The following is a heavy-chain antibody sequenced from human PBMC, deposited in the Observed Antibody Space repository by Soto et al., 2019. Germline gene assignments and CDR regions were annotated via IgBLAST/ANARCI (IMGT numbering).Heavy chain of an antibody. V-gene: IGHV4-38-2*01. CDR1: GYSISSGYY. CDR3: ARARRLDYDFWTYFDY. D-gene: IGHD3-3*01. Sequence: LSLTCAVSGYSISSGYYWGWIRQPPGKGLEWIGSIYHSGSTYYNPSLKSRVTISVDTSKNQFSLKLSSVTAADTAVYYCARARRLDYDFWTYFDYWGQGTLVTVSS. CDR2: IYHSGST. J-gene: IGHJ4*02.